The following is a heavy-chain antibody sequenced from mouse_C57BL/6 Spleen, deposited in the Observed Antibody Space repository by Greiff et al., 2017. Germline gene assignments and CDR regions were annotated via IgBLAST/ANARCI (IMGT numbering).Heavy chain of an antibody. CDR2: IYPGDGDT. D-gene: IGHD2-2*01. V-gene: IGHV1-80*01. CDR1: GYAFSSYW. CDR3: ARSEGYDYWYFDV. Sequence: QVQLQQPGAELVKPGASVKISCKASGYAFSSYWLNWVKQRPGKGLEWIGQIYPGDGDTNYNGKFKGKATLTGDKSSSTAYMQLSSLASEGSAVYFCARSEGYDYWYFDVWGTGTTVTVSS. J-gene: IGHJ1*03.